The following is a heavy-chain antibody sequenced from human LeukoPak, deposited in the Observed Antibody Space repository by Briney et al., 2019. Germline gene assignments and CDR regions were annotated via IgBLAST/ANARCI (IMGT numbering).Heavy chain of an antibody. D-gene: IGHD1-26*01. Sequence: GGSLRLSCAASGFTFSSYWMHWGRQAPGKGLVWVARINSDGSGITYADSVKGRFTTSRDNGKNSLYLQMNSLRAEDTAVYYCARALKGLRRRIGGTTTFEYYYYMDVWGKGTTVTISS. CDR2: INSDGSGI. CDR3: ARALKGLRRRIGGTTTFEYYYYMDV. J-gene: IGHJ6*03. V-gene: IGHV3-74*01. CDR1: GFTFSSYW.